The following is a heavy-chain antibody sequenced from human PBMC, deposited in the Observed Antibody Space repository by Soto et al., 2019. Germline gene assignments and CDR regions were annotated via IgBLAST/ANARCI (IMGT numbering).Heavy chain of an antibody. J-gene: IGHJ3*02. CDR2: IDYSGST. Sequence: SETLSVTFTVSGGSISSSYWRWIWQPPGKGLEGILYIDYSGSTNYKPALKSLVTISVDTSKNQFSLKLRSVTAADTAVYYCARVRSITTLGVALDXFDICGLGRMVTVXS. CDR1: GGSISSSY. V-gene: IGHV4-59*01. CDR3: ARVRSITTLGVALDXFDI. D-gene: IGHD3-3*01.